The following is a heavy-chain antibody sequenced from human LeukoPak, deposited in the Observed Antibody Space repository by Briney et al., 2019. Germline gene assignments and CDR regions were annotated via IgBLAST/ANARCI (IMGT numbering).Heavy chain of an antibody. CDR2: INHSGST. J-gene: IGHJ4*02. V-gene: IGHV4-34*01. CDR3: ASLPQISGSLFDY. Sequence: SETLSLTCAVYGGSFSGYYWSWIRQPPGKGLEWIGEINHSGSTNYNPSLKSRVTISVDTSKNQFSLKLSSVTAADTAVYYCASLPQISGSLFDYWGQGALVTVSS. CDR1: GGSFSGYY. D-gene: IGHD3-10*01.